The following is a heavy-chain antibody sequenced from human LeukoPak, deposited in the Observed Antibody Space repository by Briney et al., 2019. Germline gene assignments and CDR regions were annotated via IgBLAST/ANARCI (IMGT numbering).Heavy chain of an antibody. CDR3: ARDRPGDV. CDR2: ISSNGDST. CDR1: GFTFSSYE. V-gene: IGHV3-64*01. J-gene: IGHJ6*04. Sequence: GGSLRLSCAASGFTFSSYEMHWVRQAPGKGLEYVSAISSNGDSTYYANFVKGRFIISRDNSKNTLYLQMSSLRPEDMAVYYCARDRPGDVWGEGTTVTVSS.